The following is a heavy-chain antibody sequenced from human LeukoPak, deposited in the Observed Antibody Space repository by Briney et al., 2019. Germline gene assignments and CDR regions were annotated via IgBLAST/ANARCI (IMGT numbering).Heavy chain of an antibody. J-gene: IGHJ6*03. D-gene: IGHD3-10*01. CDR1: GLTFNNYW. CDR2: IKEVGREK. CDR3: AKDRREYGSGSYYMDV. V-gene: IGHV3-7*01. Sequence: GGSLRLSCAASGLTFNNYWMNWVGQAPGKGLEWVDKIKEVGREKKYVDSVKGRFTTSRDNAKKSLYLQMNSLRAEDTAVYYCAKDRREYGSGSYYMDVWGKGTTVTVSS.